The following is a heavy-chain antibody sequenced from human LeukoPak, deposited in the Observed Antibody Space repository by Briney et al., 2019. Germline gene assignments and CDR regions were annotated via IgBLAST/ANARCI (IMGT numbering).Heavy chain of an antibody. D-gene: IGHD3-22*01. CDR3: AREAYYDSSGYYSDY. V-gene: IGHV1-46*01. Sequence: ASVKVSCKASGYTFTSYYMHWVRQAPGQGLEWMGIINPSGGSTSYAQKFQGRVTMTRDMSTSTVYMELSSLRSEDTAVYYCAREAYYDSSGYYSDYWGQGTLVTVSS. J-gene: IGHJ4*02. CDR2: INPSGGST. CDR1: GYTFTSYY.